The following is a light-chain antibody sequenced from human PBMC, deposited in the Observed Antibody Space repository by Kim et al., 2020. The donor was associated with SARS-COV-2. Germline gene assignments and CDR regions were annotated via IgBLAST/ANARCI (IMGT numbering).Light chain of an antibody. CDR2: DAS. J-gene: IGKJ4*01. CDR1: KSGSS. CDR3: QQRGKS. Sequence: ATLWLSPGERATLACRASKSGSSLAWCQQKPGQAPRLVSHDASYRATGIPARFSGSGSGTDFTLTISSLEPEDFAVYYCQQRGKSFGGGTKVDIK. V-gene: IGKV3-11*01.